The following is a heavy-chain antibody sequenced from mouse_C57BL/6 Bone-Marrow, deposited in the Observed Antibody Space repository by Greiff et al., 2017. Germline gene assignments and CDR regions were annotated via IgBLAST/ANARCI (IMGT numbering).Heavy chain of an antibody. CDR1: GYTFTSYW. J-gene: IGHJ3*01. CDR2: IDPSDSYT. V-gene: IGHV1-50*01. CDR3: ARWGWLLRAWFAY. Sequence: QVQLQQPGAELVKPGASVKLSCKASGYTFTSYWMKWVKQRPGQGLEWIGEIDPSDSYTNYNQQYKGKDTLTVYTSYSTAYMQLSSLISEDSAVYYWARWGWLLRAWFAYWGQGTLVTVSA. D-gene: IGHD2-3*01.